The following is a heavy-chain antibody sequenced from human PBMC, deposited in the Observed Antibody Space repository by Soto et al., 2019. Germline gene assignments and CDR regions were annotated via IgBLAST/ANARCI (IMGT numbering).Heavy chain of an antibody. CDR3: ARSPGDIVLVPTASDY. Sequence: QVQLVESGGGVVQPRRSLRLSCGASGFTFSSSAMHWVRQAPGKGLDWVAVISYDGTNKYYADSVKGRFTISRDNSENTLYLQMNSLRAEDTALYYCARSPGDIVLVPTASDYWGQGTLVTVSS. CDR1: GFTFSSSA. J-gene: IGHJ4*02. D-gene: IGHD2-2*01. CDR2: ISYDGTNK. V-gene: IGHV3-30-3*01.